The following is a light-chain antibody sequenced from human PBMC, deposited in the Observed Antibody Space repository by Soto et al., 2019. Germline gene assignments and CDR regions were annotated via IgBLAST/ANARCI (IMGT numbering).Light chain of an antibody. CDR1: QSVSSY. CDR3: QQRSNWPPT. V-gene: IGKV3-11*01. Sequence: EIVLTQSPATLSLSPGERATLSCRASQSVSSYLAWYQQKPGQAPRLLIYDASSRATGIPARFSGSGSGTDFTPTISSLEPEGFAVYYCQQRSNWPPTFGQGTKVEIK. J-gene: IGKJ1*01. CDR2: DAS.